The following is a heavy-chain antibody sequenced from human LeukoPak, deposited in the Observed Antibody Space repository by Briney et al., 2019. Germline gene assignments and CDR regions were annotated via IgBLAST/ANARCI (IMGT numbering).Heavy chain of an antibody. D-gene: IGHD1-26*01. CDR1: GYTFTSYA. V-gene: IGHV7-4-1*02. Sequence: ASVKVSCKASGYTFTSYAMNWVRQAPGQGLEWMGWINTNTGNPTYAQGFTGRFVFSLDTSVSTAYLQISSLKAEDTAVYYCARDWPPSRGWELHWFDPWGQGTLVTVSS. CDR3: ARDWPPSRGWELHWFDP. J-gene: IGHJ5*02. CDR2: INTNTGNP.